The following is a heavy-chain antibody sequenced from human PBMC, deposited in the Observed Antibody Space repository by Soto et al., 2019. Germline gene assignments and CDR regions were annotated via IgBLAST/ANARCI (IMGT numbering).Heavy chain of an antibody. CDR3: ATLPTRRSKQLDSYYYYYYMDV. V-gene: IGHV3-53*04. D-gene: IGHD6-6*01. CDR2: IYSGGST. J-gene: IGHJ6*03. CDR1: GFTVSSNY. Sequence: GGSLRLSCAASGFTVSSNYMSWVRQAPGKGLEWVSVIYSGGSTYYADSVKGRFTISRHNSKNTLYLQMNSLRAEDTAVYYCATLPTRRSKQLDSYYYYYYMDVWGKGTTVTVSS.